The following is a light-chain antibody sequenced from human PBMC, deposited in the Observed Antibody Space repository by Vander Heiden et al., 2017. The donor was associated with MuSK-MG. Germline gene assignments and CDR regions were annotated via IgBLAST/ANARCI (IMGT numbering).Light chain of an antibody. J-gene: IGKJ4*01. Sequence: DIQMTRSPPSLSASVGDRVTITCRASQDISNYLAWFQQKPGKAPNSLIYAASSLQSGVPSKFSGSRSGTNFTLAISSLQPEDFATYYCQQYNSYPITFGGGTRVEI. CDR3: QQYNSYPIT. CDR1: QDISNY. V-gene: IGKV1-16*02. CDR2: AAS.